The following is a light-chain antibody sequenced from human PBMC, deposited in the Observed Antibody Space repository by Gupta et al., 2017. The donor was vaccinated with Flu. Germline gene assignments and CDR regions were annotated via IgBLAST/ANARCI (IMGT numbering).Light chain of an antibody. Sequence: IGSCSGSNSNIGRDFIHGLKQVPGTAPKLLIYKNDQRPSGVPARFSGSKSGTSGYLAISGLRSEDEADYYCVTWDANLSAYVFGTGTKVTVL. CDR2: KND. V-gene: IGLV1-47*01. CDR3: VTWDANLSAYV. J-gene: IGLJ1*01. CDR1: NSNIGRDF.